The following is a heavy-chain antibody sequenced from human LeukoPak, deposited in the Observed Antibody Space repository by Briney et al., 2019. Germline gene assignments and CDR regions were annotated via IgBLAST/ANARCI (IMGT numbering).Heavy chain of an antibody. CDR1: GDSISSNNYY. V-gene: IGHV4-39*07. Sequence: PSETLSLTCTVSGDSISSNNYYWGWIRQPPGKGLEWIGSIYYGGYTYYNPSLKSRVTISVDTSKNQFSLNLRSVTAADTAVYYCARDSGWHSDSWGQGTLVAVSS. J-gene: IGHJ5*01. D-gene: IGHD6-19*01. CDR3: ARDSGWHSDS. CDR2: IYYGGYT.